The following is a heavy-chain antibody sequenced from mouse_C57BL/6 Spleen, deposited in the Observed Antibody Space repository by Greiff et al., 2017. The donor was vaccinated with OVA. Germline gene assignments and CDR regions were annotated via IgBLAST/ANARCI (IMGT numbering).Heavy chain of an antibody. CDR1: GYAFSSSW. CDR2: IYPGDGDT. CDR3: ARAETGTRFDY. J-gene: IGHJ2*01. Sequence: VQLQQSGPELVKPGASVKISCKASGYAFSSSWMNWVKQRPGKGLEWIGRIYPGDGDTNYNGKFKGKATLTADKSSSTAYMQLSSLTSEDSAVYFRARAETGTRFDYWGQGTTLTVSS. D-gene: IGHD4-1*01. V-gene: IGHV1-82*01.